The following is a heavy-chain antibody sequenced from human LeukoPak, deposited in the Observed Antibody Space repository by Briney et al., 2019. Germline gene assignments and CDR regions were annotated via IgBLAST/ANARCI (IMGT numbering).Heavy chain of an antibody. D-gene: IGHD3-22*01. CDR3: ARGPNWSSGPPRDY. V-gene: IGHV4-34*01. CDR2: INHSGST. Sequence: PSETLSLTCTVSGGSISSYYWSWIRQPPGKGLEWIGEINHSGSTNYNPSLKSRVTISVDTSKNQFSLKLSSVTAADTAVYYCARGPNWSSGPPRDYWGQGTLVTVSS. J-gene: IGHJ4*02. CDR1: GGSISSYY.